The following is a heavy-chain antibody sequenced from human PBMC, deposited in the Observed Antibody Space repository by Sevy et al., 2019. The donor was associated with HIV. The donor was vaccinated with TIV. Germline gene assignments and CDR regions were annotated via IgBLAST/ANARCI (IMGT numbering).Heavy chain of an antibody. D-gene: IGHD3-16*02. V-gene: IGHV4-34*01. J-gene: IGHJ4*02. Sequence: SETLSLTCAVYGGSFSGYYWSWIRQPPGKGLEWIGEINHSGSTNYNPSLKSRVTISVDTSKNQFSLKRSSVTAADTAVYYCARIRSGDYIWGSYRSYFDYWGQGTLVTVSS. CDR2: INHSGST. CDR1: GGSFSGYY. CDR3: ARIRSGDYIWGSYRSYFDY.